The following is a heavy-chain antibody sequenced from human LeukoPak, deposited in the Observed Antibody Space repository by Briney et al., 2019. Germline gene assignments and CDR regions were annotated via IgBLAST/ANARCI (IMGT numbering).Heavy chain of an antibody. Sequence: SETLSLTCAVYGGSFSGYYWSWIRQPPGKGLEWIGEINHSGSTNYNPSLKSRVTISVDTSKNQFSLKLSSVTAADTAVYYCARDYCSGLSCYATLFDYWGQGTLVTVSS. CDR1: GGSFSGYY. V-gene: IGHV4-34*01. D-gene: IGHD2-15*01. J-gene: IGHJ4*02. CDR3: ARDYCSGLSCYATLFDY. CDR2: INHSGST.